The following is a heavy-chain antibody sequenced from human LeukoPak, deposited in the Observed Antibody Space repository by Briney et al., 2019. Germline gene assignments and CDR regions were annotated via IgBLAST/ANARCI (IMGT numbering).Heavy chain of an antibody. Sequence: PGGSLRLSCAASGFTFSSYSMNWARQAPGKGLEWVSSISSSSSYIYYAGSVKGRFTISRDNAKNSLYLQMNSLRAEDTAVYYCARDFAVVTAIGFVLWGQGTLVTVSS. J-gene: IGHJ4*02. CDR1: GFTFSSYS. D-gene: IGHD2-21*02. V-gene: IGHV3-21*01. CDR3: ARDFAVVTAIGFVL. CDR2: ISSSSSYI.